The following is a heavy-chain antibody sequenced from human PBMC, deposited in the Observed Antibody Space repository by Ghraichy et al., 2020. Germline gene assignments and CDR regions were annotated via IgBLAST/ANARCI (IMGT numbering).Heavy chain of an antibody. CDR2: IKQDGSEK. J-gene: IGHJ6*03. Sequence: GESLNISCAASGFTFSSYWMSWVRQAPGKGLEWVANIKQDGSEKYYVDSVKGRFTISRDNAKNSLYLQMNSLRVEDTAVYYCARSRRDGYNYGVAYYYYYMDVWGKGTTVTVSS. D-gene: IGHD5-24*01. CDR1: GFTFSSYW. V-gene: IGHV3-7*03. CDR3: ARSRRDGYNYGVAYYYYYMDV.